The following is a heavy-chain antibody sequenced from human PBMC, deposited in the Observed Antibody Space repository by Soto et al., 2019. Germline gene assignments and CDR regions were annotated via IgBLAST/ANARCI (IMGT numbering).Heavy chain of an antibody. Sequence: AQLVESGGGLVQPGGSLRLSCASSGFTFSNYWMPWVRQVPGQGPVWVSRLNRDGSRTDYADSVRGRFTIFRDNARNTLYLQMNSLRAEDTAMYYCARDLGGAGSYWGQGTLVTVSS. D-gene: IGHD1-26*01. V-gene: IGHV3-74*01. CDR2: LNRDGSRT. J-gene: IGHJ4*02. CDR1: GFTFSNYW. CDR3: ARDLGGAGSY.